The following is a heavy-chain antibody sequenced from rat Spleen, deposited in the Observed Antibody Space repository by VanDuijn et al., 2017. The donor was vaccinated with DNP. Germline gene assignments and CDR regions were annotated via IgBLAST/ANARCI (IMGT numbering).Heavy chain of an antibody. CDR3: ARWTRYFDY. V-gene: IGHV5-25*01. CDR2: ISTSGSRT. D-gene: IGHD1-7*01. Sequence: EVQLVESGGGLVQPGRSLKLSCAASGFTFSNYYMAWVRQAPKKGLEWVATISTSGSRTYYPDSVKGRFTISRDIAKSSLYLQMNSLKSEDTATYYCARWTRYFDYWGQGVMVTVSS. J-gene: IGHJ2*01. CDR1: GFTFSNYY.